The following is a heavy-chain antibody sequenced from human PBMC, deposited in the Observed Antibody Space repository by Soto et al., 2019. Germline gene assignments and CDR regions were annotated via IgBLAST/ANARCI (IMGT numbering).Heavy chain of an antibody. CDR2: ISKDATNK. D-gene: IGHD3-3*01. CDR3: AREDYRSGRAGLSGY. V-gene: IGHV3-30*03. CDR1: GFSLSDFD. J-gene: IGHJ4*02. Sequence: QEQLVESGGGVVQPGRSLGLSCAVSGFSLSDFDMHWVRQAPGKGLEWVAVISKDATNKQYADSVKGRFTISRDNSKNTLDLHMNSLREDDTGVYYCAREDYRSGRAGLSGYWGQGTLVTVSS.